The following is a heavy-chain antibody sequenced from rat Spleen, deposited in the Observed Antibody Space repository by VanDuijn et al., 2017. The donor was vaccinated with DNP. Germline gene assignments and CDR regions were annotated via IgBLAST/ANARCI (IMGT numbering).Heavy chain of an antibody. CDR2: IIYDGRRT. CDR1: GFTFSDCN. CDR3: TTFEGRDA. Sequence: EVQLVESGGGLVRPGRSLKLSCATSGFTFSDCNMAWVRQAPKKGLEWVATIIYDGRRTYYRNSVKGRFTISRDNAKSTLYLQMDSLRSEDTATYYCTTFEGRDAWGQGTSVTVSS. D-gene: IGHD1-11*01. J-gene: IGHJ4*01. V-gene: IGHV5S10*01.